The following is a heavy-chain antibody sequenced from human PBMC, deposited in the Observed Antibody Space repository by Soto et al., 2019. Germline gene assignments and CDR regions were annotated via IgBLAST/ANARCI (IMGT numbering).Heavy chain of an antibody. CDR2: INAGNGNR. CDR1: GYTFTSYS. CDR3: AREKEPDYGSGMGY. D-gene: IGHD3-10*01. V-gene: IGHV1-3*01. J-gene: IGHJ4*02. Sequence: QVQLVQSGAEVKKPGASVKVSCKASGYTFTSYSIHWVRQAPGQRPEWMGWINAGNGNREYSQKFQGRVTRTRDISASTAYRELSSLRAEDTAVYYCAREKEPDYGSGMGYWGQGSLVTVSS.